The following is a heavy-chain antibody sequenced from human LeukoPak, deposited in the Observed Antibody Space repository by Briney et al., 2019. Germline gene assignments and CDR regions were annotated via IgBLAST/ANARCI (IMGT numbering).Heavy chain of an antibody. CDR3: ASATYGSGLD. Sequence: NPSETLSLTCAVSGYSISSSNWWGWIRQLPGKGLEWIGYMYYSGYTNYNPSLKSRVTMSVDTSKNQFSLNLTSVTDLDTAVYYCASATYGSGLDWGQGILVTVSS. D-gene: IGHD3-10*01. J-gene: IGHJ4*02. V-gene: IGHV4-28*06. CDR1: GYSISSSNW. CDR2: MYYSGYT.